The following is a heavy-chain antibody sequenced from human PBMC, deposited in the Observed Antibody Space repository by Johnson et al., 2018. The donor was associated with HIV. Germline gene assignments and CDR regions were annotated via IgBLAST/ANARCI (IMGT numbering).Heavy chain of an antibody. CDR3: AKVRGWSDDTFDI. J-gene: IGHJ3*02. CDR1: GFTFSSYA. D-gene: IGHD5-12*01. V-gene: IGHV3-30*04. CDR2: ISYDGSNK. Sequence: MQLVESGGGVVQPGRSLRLSCVASGFTFSSYAMHWVRQAPGKGLEWVAVISYDGSNKYYADSVKGRVTIPRDNSKNTLYLQMNSLRAEDTAVYYCAKVRGWSDDTFDIWGQGTMVTVSS.